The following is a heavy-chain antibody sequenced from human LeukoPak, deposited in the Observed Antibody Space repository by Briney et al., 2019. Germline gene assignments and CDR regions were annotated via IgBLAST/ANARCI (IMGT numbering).Heavy chain of an antibody. CDR1: GFTFSDYY. CDR2: INHSGST. CDR3: ARGYYGSGSHCCHMDV. V-gene: IGHV4-34*01. D-gene: IGHD3-10*01. J-gene: IGHJ6*03. Sequence: GSLRLSCAASGFTFSDYYMSWIRQPPGKGLEWIGEINHSGSTNYNSSLKSRVTISVDTSKNQFSLKLSSVTAAGTAVYYCARGYYGSGSHCCHMDVWGKGTTITVS.